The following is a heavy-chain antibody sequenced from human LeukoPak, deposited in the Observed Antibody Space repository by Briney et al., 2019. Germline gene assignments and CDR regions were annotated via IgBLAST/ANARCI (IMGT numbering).Heavy chain of an antibody. D-gene: IGHD3-16*02. Sequence: PSETLSLTCTVSGGSISSSGYYWGWIRRSPGEGLEWIGNIYYSGITYYNPSLKSRVAISVDTSKNQFSLKLSSVTAADTAVYYCAREPRMITFGGVIVYYFDYWGQGTLVTVSS. V-gene: IGHV4-39*07. J-gene: IGHJ4*02. CDR3: AREPRMITFGGVIVYYFDY. CDR1: GGSISSSGYY. CDR2: IYYSGIT.